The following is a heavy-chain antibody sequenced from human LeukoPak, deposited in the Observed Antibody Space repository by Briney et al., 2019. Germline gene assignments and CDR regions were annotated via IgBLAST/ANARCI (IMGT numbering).Heavy chain of an antibody. J-gene: IGHJ6*03. Sequence: PGGSLRLSCAASGFTFSGSAMHWVRQASGKGLEWVGRIRSKANSYATAYAASVKGRFTISRDDSKNTLYLQMNSLRAEDTAVYYCAGRFLEWSPSYYYYYYMDVWGKGTTVTVSS. CDR2: IRSKANSYAT. V-gene: IGHV3-73*01. D-gene: IGHD3-3*01. CDR3: AGRFLEWSPSYYYYYYMDV. CDR1: GFTFSGSA.